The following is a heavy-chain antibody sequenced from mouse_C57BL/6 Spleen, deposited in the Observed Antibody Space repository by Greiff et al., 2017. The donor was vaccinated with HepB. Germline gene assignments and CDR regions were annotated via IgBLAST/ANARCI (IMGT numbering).Heavy chain of an antibody. J-gene: IGHJ2*01. Sequence: QVQLQQPGAELVKPGASVKLSCKASGYTFTSYWMHWVKQRPGQGLEWIGMIHPNSGSTNYNEKFKSKATLTVDKSSSTAYMQLSSLTSEDSAVYYCARSKDYGSSRDFDYWGQGTTLTVSS. V-gene: IGHV1-64*01. CDR2: IHPNSGST. D-gene: IGHD1-1*01. CDR1: GYTFTSYW. CDR3: ARSKDYGSSRDFDY.